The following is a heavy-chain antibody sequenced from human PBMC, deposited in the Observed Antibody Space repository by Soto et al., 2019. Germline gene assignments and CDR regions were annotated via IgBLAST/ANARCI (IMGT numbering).Heavy chain of an antibody. CDR1: GYTFSNYN. J-gene: IGHJ6*03. CDR2: MNPDSGNT. V-gene: IGHV1-8*01. Sequence: QVQLVQSLAEVKKPGAPVKVSCKASGYTFSNYNINWVRQASGQGREWMGWMNPDSGNTGYAEKFQGRLTMTRNGSISTAYMEWSGLRSEDTAVYYCAREAASDPSFYYHYMDVWGKGTTVTVSS. D-gene: IGHD3-10*01. CDR3: AREAASDPSFYYHYMDV.